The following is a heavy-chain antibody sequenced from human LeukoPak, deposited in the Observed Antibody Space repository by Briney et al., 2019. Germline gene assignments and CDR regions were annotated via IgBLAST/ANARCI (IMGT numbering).Heavy chain of an antibody. CDR1: GFIFTDYW. CDR3: ASHGSGGSLRNSFDY. CDR2: IYYSGST. J-gene: IGHJ4*02. Sequence: PGGSLRLSCAASGFIFTDYWMHWIRQPPGKGLEWIGYIYYSGSTNYNPSLKSRVTISVDTSKNQFSLKLSSVTAADTAVYYCASHGSGGSLRNSFDYWGQGTLVTVSS. D-gene: IGHD2-15*01. V-gene: IGHV4-59*08.